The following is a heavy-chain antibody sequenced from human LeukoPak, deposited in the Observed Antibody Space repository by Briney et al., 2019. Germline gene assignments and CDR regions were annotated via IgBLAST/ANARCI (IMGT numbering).Heavy chain of an antibody. D-gene: IGHD4-17*01. CDR2: ISAYNGNT. J-gene: IGHJ4*02. V-gene: IGHV1-18*04. Sequence: ASVKVSCKASGYTFTGYYIHWVRQAPGQGLEWMGWISAYNGNTNYAQKLQGRVTMTTDTSTSTAYMELRSLRSDDTAVYYCAKAALRATPLPFDYWGQGTLVTVSS. CDR1: GYTFTGYY. CDR3: AKAALRATPLPFDY.